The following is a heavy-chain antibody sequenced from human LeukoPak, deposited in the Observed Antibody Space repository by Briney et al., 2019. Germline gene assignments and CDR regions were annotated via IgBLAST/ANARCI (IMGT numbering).Heavy chain of an antibody. CDR1: GFTFSSYD. CDR2: IGTAGDT. V-gene: IGHV3-13*01. CDR3: ARGGGYGLRGPLEFDY. Sequence: GGSLRLSCAASGFTFSSYDMHWVRQATGKGLEWVSAIGTAGDTYYPGSVKGRFTISRENAKNSLYLQMISLRAGDTAVYYCARGGGYGLRGPLEFDYWGQGTLVTVSS. D-gene: IGHD5-12*01. J-gene: IGHJ4*02.